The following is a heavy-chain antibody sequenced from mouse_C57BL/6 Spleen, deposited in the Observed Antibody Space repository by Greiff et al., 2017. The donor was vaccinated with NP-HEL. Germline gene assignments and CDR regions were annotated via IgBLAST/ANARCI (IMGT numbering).Heavy chain of an antibody. J-gene: IGHJ4*01. V-gene: IGHV1-69*01. CDR2: IDPSDSYT. D-gene: IGHD2-2*01. CDR1: GYTFTSSW. CDR3: ARRLRRGYYAMDY. Sequence: QVQLQQPGAELVMPGASVKLSCKASGYTFTSSWMHWVKQRPGQGLEWIGEIDPSDSYTNYNQKFKGKSTLTVDKSSSTAYMQLSSLTSEDSAVYYCARRLRRGYYAMDYWGQGTSVTVSS.